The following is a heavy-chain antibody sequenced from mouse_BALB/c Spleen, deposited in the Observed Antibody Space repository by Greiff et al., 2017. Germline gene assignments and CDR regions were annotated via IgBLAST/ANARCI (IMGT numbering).Heavy chain of an antibody. CDR3: ARSGWLLRGAMDY. D-gene: IGHD2-3*01. J-gene: IGHJ4*01. V-gene: IGHV5-17*02. Sequence: DVKLVESGGGLVKPGGSLKLSCAASGFTFSSFGMHWVRQAPEKGLEWVAYISSGSSTIYYADTVKGRFTISRDNPKNTLFLQMTSLRSEDTAMYYCARSGWLLRGAMDYWGQGTSVTVSS. CDR2: ISSGSSTI. CDR1: GFTFSSFG.